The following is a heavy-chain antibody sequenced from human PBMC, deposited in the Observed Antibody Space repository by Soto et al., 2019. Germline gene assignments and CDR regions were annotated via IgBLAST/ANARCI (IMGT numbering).Heavy chain of an antibody. J-gene: IGHJ4*02. CDR1: GLTFRSYW. Sequence: PGGSLRLSCAASGLTFRSYWMHWVRQAPGKGLEWVGRIKSKTDGGTTDYAAPVKGRFTISRDVSKNTLYLQMNSLKIEDTAVYYCTSTYYFDYWGQGTLVTVSS. CDR2: IKSKTDGGTT. D-gene: IGHD4-4*01. V-gene: IGHV3-15*07. CDR3: TSTYYFDY.